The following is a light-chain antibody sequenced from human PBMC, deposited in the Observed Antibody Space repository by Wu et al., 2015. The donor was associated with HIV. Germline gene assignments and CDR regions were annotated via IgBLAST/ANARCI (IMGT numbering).Light chain of an antibody. Sequence: AIQLTQSPSSLSASMGDRVNITCRASQDIFTYLAWYQQTPGKAPRVLIYDASTLQRGVSSRFXGSGSGTDFTLTISGLQREDFAIYFCQQLNSFPLTFGLGSRLEI. CDR3: QQLNSFPLT. CDR2: DAS. V-gene: IGKV1-13*02. J-gene: IGKJ5*01. CDR1: QDIFTY.